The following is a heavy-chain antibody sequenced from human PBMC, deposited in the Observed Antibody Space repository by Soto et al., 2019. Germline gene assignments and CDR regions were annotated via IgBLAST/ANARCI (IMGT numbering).Heavy chain of an antibody. V-gene: IGHV1-2*02. J-gene: IGHJ5*02. Sequence: QVHLVQSGAEVRKPGASVTVSCKASGYTCIEYYMHWVRPAPVQGLEWMGWVNPNGGDTFYAQNFQGRVTMSRDTSISTAYMGLSRLKSDDTAVYYWARAQLVFVAATRMIWFDPWGQGTLVTVSS. D-gene: IGHD1-1*01. CDR2: VNPNGGDT. CDR3: ARAQLVFVAATRMIWFDP. CDR1: GYTCIEYY.